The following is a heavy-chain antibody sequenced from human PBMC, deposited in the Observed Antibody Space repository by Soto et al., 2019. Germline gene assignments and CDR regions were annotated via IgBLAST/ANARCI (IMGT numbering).Heavy chain of an antibody. J-gene: IGHJ4*02. CDR3: EKDQGDASNAFDL. D-gene: IGHD1-26*01. Sequence: EVRLSESGGGLVQPGGSLRLSCAASEFTFSRYAMIWVRQAPGKGLEWVSTIRGSGDSTFYADSVKGRFTVSRDNSENTLYLQINCLRAEYKDFYYREKDQGDASNAFDLWGQGTLVTVSS. CDR1: EFTFSRYA. V-gene: IGHV3-23*01. CDR2: IRGSGDST.